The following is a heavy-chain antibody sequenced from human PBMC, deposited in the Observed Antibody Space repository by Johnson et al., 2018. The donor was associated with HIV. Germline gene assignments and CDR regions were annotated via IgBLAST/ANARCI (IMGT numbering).Heavy chain of an antibody. J-gene: IGHJ3*02. V-gene: IGHV3-30*19. CDR3: ARDRAAAGPDAFDI. CDR2: ISYDGSNK. Sequence: QMQLVESGGGLVQPGGSLRLSCAASGFTFSGYGMHWVRQAPGKGLEWVAVISYDGSNKYYADSVKGRFTISRDNSKNTLYLQMDSLRAEDPAVYYCARDRAAAGPDAFDIWGQGTMVTVSS. D-gene: IGHD6-13*01. CDR1: GFTFSGYG.